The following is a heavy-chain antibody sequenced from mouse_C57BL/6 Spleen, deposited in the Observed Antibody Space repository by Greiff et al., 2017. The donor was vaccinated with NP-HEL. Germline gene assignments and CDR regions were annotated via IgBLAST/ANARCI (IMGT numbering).Heavy chain of an antibody. CDR1: GFTFSDYG. CDR3: ASDYYGSSPWFAY. D-gene: IGHD1-1*01. Sequence: DVKLVESGGGLVKPGGSLKLSCAASGFTFSDYGMHWVRQAPEKGLEWVAYISSGSSTIYYADTVKGRFTISRDNAKNTLFLQMTSLRSEDTAMYYCASDYYGSSPWFAYGGQGTLVTVSA. J-gene: IGHJ3*01. CDR2: ISSGSSTI. V-gene: IGHV5-17*01.